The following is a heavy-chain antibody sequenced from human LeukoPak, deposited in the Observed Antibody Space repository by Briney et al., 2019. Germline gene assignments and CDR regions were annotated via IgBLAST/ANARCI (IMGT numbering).Heavy chain of an antibody. CDR2: INHSGST. CDR1: GGSFSGYY. V-gene: IGHV4-34*01. D-gene: IGHD3-10*01. J-gene: IGHJ4*02. CDR3: ARDPGPYYYGSGSYDY. Sequence: SETLSLTCAVYGGSFSGYYWSWIRQPPGKGLEWIGEINHSGSTNYNPSLKSRVTISVDTSKNQFSLKLSSVTAADTAVYYCARDPGPYYYGSGSYDYWGQGTLVTVSS.